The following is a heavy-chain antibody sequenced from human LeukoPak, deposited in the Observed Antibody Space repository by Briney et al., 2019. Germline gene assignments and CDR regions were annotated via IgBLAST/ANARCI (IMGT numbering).Heavy chain of an antibody. CDR3: AKLGGYCSGGSCYDFDY. CDR2: ISGSGAGT. J-gene: IGHJ4*02. D-gene: IGHD2-15*01. Sequence: GGSLRLSCAASRITFSSCAMSWVRQAPGNGLAWVSAISGSGAGTYYADSVKGRFTISRDNSKNTLYLQMNSLRAEDTAIYYCAKLGGYCSGGSCYDFDYWGQGTLVTVSS. CDR1: RITFSSCA. V-gene: IGHV3-23*01.